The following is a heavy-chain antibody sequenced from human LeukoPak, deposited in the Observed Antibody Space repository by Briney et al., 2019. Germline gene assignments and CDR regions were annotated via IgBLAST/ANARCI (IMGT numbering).Heavy chain of an antibody. V-gene: IGHV3-74*01. CDR1: GFTFSSYW. CDR2: ISSDGTST. J-gene: IGHJ4*02. Sequence: GGSLRLSCAPSGFTFSSYWMHWVRQAPGKGLVWVSRISSDGTSTSYADSVKGRFTISRDNAKNTLYLQMNSLRVEDTAVYYCARVHYGDYVDYWGQGTLVTVSS. D-gene: IGHD4-17*01. CDR3: ARVHYGDYVDY.